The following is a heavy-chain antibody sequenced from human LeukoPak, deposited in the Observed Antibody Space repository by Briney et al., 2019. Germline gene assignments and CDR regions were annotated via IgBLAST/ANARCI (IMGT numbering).Heavy chain of an antibody. Sequence: ASVSVSYRASGYTFTIYYMHWVRHAPGQGLEGMGIINPSGGSTSYAQKFQGRVTMTRDMSTSTVYMELSSLRSEDTAVYYCARGYYYYDSSGYDYWGQGTRVTVSS. CDR1: GYTFTIYY. CDR2: INPSGGST. J-gene: IGHJ4*02. CDR3: ARGYYYYDSSGYDY. D-gene: IGHD3-22*01. V-gene: IGHV1-46*01.